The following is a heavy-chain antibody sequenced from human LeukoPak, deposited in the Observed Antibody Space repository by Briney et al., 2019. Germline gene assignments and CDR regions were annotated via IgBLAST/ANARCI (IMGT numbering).Heavy chain of an antibody. CDR2: IYYSGST. CDR1: GGSISSYY. J-gene: IGHJ2*01. CDR3: ARVSASSDIYSFWYFDL. Sequence: SETLSLTCTVSGGSISSYYWSWIRQPPGKGLEWIGYIYYSGSTNYNPSLKSRVTISVDTSKNQFSLKLSSVTAADTAVYYCARVSASSDIYSFWYFDLWGRGALVTVSS. V-gene: IGHV4-59*01. D-gene: IGHD6-25*01.